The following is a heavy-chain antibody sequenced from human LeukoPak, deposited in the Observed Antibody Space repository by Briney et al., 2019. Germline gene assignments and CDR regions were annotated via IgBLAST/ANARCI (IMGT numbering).Heavy chain of an antibody. Sequence: GGSLRLSCAASGFTFSSYWMSWVRQAPGKGLEWVSGISWNSGSIGYADSVKGRFTISRDNAKNSLYLQMNSLRAEDMALYYCAKAADCGGDCPLGYYMDVWGKGTTVTVSS. V-gene: IGHV3-9*03. J-gene: IGHJ6*03. CDR1: GFTFSSYW. CDR3: AKAADCGGDCPLGYYMDV. CDR2: ISWNSGSI. D-gene: IGHD2-21*02.